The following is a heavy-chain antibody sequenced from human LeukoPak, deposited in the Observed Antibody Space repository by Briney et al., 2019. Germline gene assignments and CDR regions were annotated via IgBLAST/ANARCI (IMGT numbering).Heavy chain of an antibody. Sequence: SETLSLTCTVSGGSISSYYWSWIRQPPGKGLEWIGYIYYSGSTNYNPSLKSRVTISVDTSKNQFSLKLSSVTAADTAVYYCARFLDPIAAAATTAFDIWGQGTMVTVSS. V-gene: IGHV4-59*01. J-gene: IGHJ3*02. CDR1: GGSISSYY. CDR3: ARFLDPIAAAATTAFDI. D-gene: IGHD6-13*01. CDR2: IYYSGST.